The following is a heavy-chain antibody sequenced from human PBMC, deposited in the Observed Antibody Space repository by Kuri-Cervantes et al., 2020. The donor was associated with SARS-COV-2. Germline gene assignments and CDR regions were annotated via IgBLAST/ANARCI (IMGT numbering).Heavy chain of an antibody. V-gene: IGHV4-34*01. Sequence: SQTLSLTCAVYGGPFSGYYWSWIRQPPGKGLEWIGEINHSGSTNYNPSLKSRVTVSVDTSKNQFSLKLSSVTAADTAVYYCASRGSYDSSGYYTPGGGYWGQGTLVTVSS. CDR3: ASRGSYDSSGYYTPGGGY. CDR1: GGPFSGYY. J-gene: IGHJ4*02. CDR2: INHSGST. D-gene: IGHD3-22*01.